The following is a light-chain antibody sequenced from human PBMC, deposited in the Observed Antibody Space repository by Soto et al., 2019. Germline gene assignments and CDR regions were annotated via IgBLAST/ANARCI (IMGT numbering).Light chain of an antibody. CDR3: CSYAGTYSHYV. CDR2: DVS. V-gene: IGLV2-11*01. Sequence: QSALTQPRSVSGSPGQSVTISCTGTGSNVGAYNYVSWYQQHPGKAPKLMIYDVSNRPSGVPDRFSGSKSANTASLTISGLQPEDEADYYCCSYAGTYSHYVFGSGTKLTVL. J-gene: IGLJ1*01. CDR1: GSNVGAYNY.